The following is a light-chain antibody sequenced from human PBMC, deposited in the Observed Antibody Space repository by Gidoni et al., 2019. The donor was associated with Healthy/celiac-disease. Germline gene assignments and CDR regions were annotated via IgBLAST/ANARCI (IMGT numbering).Light chain of an antibody. J-gene: IGKJ3*01. CDR3: QQYYSTPPFT. CDR2: WAS. Sequence: DIVMTQSPDSLAVSLVERATINCKSSQSVLYSSNNKNYLAWYQQKPGQPPKLLIYWASTRESGVPDRFSGSGSGTDFTLTISSLQAEDVAVYYYQQYYSTPPFTFXPXTKVDIK. V-gene: IGKV4-1*01. CDR1: QSVLYSSNNKNY.